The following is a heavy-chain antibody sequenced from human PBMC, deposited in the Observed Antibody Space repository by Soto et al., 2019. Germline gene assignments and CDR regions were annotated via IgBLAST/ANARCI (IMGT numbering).Heavy chain of an antibody. D-gene: IGHD2-21*02. CDR2: IYYSGST. Sequence: SETLSLTCIVSGGSIRTYYCNWIRQPPGKGLEWIGYIYYSGSTNHNPSLKSRVTMSVDTSMNQFSLSLSSVTAADTAIYYCARLQRGDATSVHWGQGILVTVSS. CDR3: ARLQRGDATSVH. J-gene: IGHJ4*02. V-gene: IGHV4-59*08. CDR1: GGSIRTYY.